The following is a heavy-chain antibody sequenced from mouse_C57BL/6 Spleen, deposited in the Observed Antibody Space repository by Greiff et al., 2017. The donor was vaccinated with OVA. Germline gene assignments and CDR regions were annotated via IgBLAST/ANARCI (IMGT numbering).Heavy chain of an antibody. V-gene: IGHV1-64*01. J-gene: IGHJ2*01. CDR1: GYTFTSYW. Sequence: QVQLQQPGAELVKPGASVKLSCKASGYTFTSYWMHWVKQRPGQGLEWIGMIHPNSGSTNYNEKFKSKATLTVDKSSSTAYMQLSSLTSEDSAVYYCARSSGSHYDGYPYWGQVTTLTVSS. D-gene: IGHD2-3*01. CDR2: IHPNSGST. CDR3: ARSSGSHYDGYPY.